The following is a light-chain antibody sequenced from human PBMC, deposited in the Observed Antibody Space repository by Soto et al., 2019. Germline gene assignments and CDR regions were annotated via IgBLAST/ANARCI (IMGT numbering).Light chain of an antibody. J-gene: IGKJ4*01. CDR1: QTIATS. Sequence: QMTQSPSSLSAFVGGRVHLRCRASQTIATSLCWFQQKPGEAPKFLIYGASNLQSGVPSRFTGSGSDTDFTLTITSLQPEDFATYYCQQTYSVPLSFGGGTKVDIK. CDR2: GAS. V-gene: IGKV1-39*01. CDR3: QQTYSVPLS.